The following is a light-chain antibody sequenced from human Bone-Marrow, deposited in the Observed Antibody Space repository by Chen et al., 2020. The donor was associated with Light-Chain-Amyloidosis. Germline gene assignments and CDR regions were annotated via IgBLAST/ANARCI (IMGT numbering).Light chain of an antibody. CDR3: QQYDSFRVT. CDR1: QPISDY. J-gene: IGKJ4*01. Sequence: DIQLTQSHSTLSASVGDRVTITCRASQPISDYLAWYQQKPGRAPKILISKASNLQSGVPLRFGGSGSGTEFALTISSLQPDDFATYYCQQYDSFRVTFGGGTKVEIK. CDR2: KAS. V-gene: IGKV1-5*03.